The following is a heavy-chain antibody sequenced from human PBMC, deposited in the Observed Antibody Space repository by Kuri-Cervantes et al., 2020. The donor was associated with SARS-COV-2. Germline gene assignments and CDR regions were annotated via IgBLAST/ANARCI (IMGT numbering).Heavy chain of an antibody. Sequence: SVKVSCKASGYTFPSYAMHWVRQAPGQRLEWMGWINAGNGNTKYSQKFQGRVTITRDTSASTAYMELSSLRSEDTAVYYCAREYYDSSGYYYYYYYGMDVWGQGTTVTVSS. CDR2: INAGNGNT. D-gene: IGHD3-22*01. V-gene: IGHV1-3*01. CDR1: GYTFPSYA. CDR3: AREYYDSSGYYYYYYYGMDV. J-gene: IGHJ6*02.